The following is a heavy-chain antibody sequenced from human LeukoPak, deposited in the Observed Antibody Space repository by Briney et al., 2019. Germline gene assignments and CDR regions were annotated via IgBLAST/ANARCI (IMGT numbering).Heavy chain of an antibody. D-gene: IGHD6-13*01. CDR3: ARGWSSVSYYFQY. CDR2: ISGGGTT. Sequence: GGSLRLSCETSGFIFNNYAVNWVRQAPGKGLEWVSSISGGGTTYYADSVKGRFTISRDSSQNSLNLQMNSLRAEDAAVYFCARGWSSVSYYFQYWGQGTLVTVSS. J-gene: IGHJ4*02. CDR1: GFIFNNYA. V-gene: IGHV3-23*01.